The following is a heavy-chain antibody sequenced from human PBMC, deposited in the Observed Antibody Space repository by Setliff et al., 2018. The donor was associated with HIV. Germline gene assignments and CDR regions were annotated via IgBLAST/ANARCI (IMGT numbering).Heavy chain of an antibody. CDR3: ARPQHIYDDSSDDY. CDR1: GFTFSDWT. J-gene: IGHJ4*02. V-gene: IGHV3-73*01. Sequence: PGGSLRLSCEGSGFTFSDWTMHWVRQASGKGLEWVGRIRSRAKGYATEYGESVRGRFTISRDDSKNTVFLQMNGLKIEDTALYYCARPQHIYDDSSDDYWGQGTLVTVSS. D-gene: IGHD3-22*01. CDR2: IRSRAKGYAT.